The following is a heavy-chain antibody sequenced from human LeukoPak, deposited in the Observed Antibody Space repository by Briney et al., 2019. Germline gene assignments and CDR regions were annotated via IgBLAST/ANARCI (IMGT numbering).Heavy chain of an antibody. CDR3: ARDNSRRWSSSDY. V-gene: IGHV3-23*01. J-gene: IGHJ4*02. Sequence: GGSLRLSCAASGFTFSSYAMSWVRQAPGKGLEWVSAISGSGGSTYYADSVKGRFTISRDNSKNTLYLQMNSLRAEDTVVYYCARDNSRRWSSSDYWGQGTLVTVSS. D-gene: IGHD4-23*01. CDR1: GFTFSSYA. CDR2: ISGSGGST.